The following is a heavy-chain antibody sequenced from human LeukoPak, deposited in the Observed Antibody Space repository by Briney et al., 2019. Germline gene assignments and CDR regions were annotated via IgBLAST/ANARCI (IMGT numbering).Heavy chain of an antibody. J-gene: IGHJ4*02. D-gene: IGHD6-19*01. CDR3: ATWSSGWQFAY. Sequence: GGSLRLSCAAYGLTFSKSWMTWVRQAPGKGLQWVAHIKEDGSDKYYVDSVKGRFTISRDNDKASVYLQMDSLRVEDTAVYYCATWSSGWQFAYWGQGTLVSVSS. CDR2: IKEDGSDK. V-gene: IGHV3-7*05. CDR1: GLTFSKSW.